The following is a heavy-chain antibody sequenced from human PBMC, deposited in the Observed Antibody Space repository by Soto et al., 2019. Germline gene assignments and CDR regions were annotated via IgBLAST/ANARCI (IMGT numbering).Heavy chain of an antibody. CDR1: GYTFTSYY. J-gene: IGHJ6*02. V-gene: IGHV1-46*01. CDR2: INPSGGST. Sequence: QVQLVQSGAEVKKPGASVKVSCKASGYTFTSYYMHWVRQAPGQGLEWMGIINPSGGSTSYAQKFQGRVNMTRDTSTSTVYMELSSLRSEDTAVYYCARSYSYGYEYYYYGMDVWGQGTTVTASS. CDR3: ARSYSYGYEYYYYGMDV. D-gene: IGHD5-18*01.